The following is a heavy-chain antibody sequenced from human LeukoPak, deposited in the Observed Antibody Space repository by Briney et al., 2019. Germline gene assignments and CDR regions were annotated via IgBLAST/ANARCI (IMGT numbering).Heavy chain of an antibody. V-gene: IGHV4-39*07. CDR3: AREDILTGFHGIDF. Sequence: SETLSLTCTVSGYSISSDTFYWAWIRQPPGEGPEWIGSIYYNGNTYYNPSLKSRVTLSVDTSKNQFSLRLSPMTAADTAVYYCAREDILTGFHGIDFWGQGTLVTVSS. CDR1: GYSISSDTFY. J-gene: IGHJ4*02. D-gene: IGHD3-9*01. CDR2: IYYNGNT.